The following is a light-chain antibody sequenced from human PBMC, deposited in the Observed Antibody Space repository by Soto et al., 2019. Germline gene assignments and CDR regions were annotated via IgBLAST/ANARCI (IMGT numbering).Light chain of an antibody. CDR1: QSVSGSY. V-gene: IGKV3-20*01. CDR2: GAS. CDR3: QQYGSSRWT. Sequence: EIVLTQSPGTLSLSPGERATLSCRASQSVSGSYLAWYQQRPGQAPRLLIYGASSRATGIPDRFSGSGSGKEFTLTITRLEPVDFAVYSCQQYGSSRWTFGRGTKVEIK. J-gene: IGKJ1*01.